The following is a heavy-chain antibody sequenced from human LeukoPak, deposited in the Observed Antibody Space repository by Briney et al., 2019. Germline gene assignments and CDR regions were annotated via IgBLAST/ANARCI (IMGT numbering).Heavy chain of an antibody. D-gene: IGHD3-22*01. Sequence: PSETLSLTCTVSGGSISSYYWSWIRQPPGKGLEWIGYIYYSGSTNYNPSLKSRVTISVDTSKNQFSLKLSSVTAADTAVYYCARHWGAGVYDSSGYYNHLDYWGQGTLVTVSS. J-gene: IGHJ4*02. V-gene: IGHV4-59*08. CDR3: ARHWGAGVYDSSGYYNHLDY. CDR1: GGSISSYY. CDR2: IYYSGST.